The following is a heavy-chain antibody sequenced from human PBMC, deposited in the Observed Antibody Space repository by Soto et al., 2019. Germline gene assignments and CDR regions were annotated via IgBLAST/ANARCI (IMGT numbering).Heavy chain of an antibody. CDR1: GFTFSDHY. D-gene: IGHD3-16*01. J-gene: IGHJ4*02. CDR3: TRVRWGSSSSSDY. CDR2: IKNKANSYTT. V-gene: IGHV3-72*01. Sequence: EVQLVESGGGLVQPEGSLRLSCAASGFTFSDHYMDWVRQAPGKGLEWVGRIKNKANSYTTEYAAPVKGRVIISRDDSKNSVFLQMNRLKNDDTAVYYCTRVRWGSSSSSDYWGQGILVTVS.